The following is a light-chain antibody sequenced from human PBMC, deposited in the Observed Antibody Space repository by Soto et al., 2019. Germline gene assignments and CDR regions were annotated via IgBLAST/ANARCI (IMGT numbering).Light chain of an antibody. J-gene: IGKJ1*01. CDR3: QQYGGSPET. Sequence: IVLTQSPCTLSLSPGERATLSCRASQSVSSSYLAWYQQKPGQAPRLLIYGASSRATGIPDRFSGSGSGTDFILTISRLEPEDFAVYYCQQYGGSPETFGQGTKVDIK. CDR1: QSVSSSY. V-gene: IGKV3-20*01. CDR2: GAS.